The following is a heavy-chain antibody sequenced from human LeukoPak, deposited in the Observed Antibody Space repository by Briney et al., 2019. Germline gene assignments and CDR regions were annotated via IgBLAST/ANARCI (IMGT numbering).Heavy chain of an antibody. Sequence: GGSLRLSCAASGFTFSSYSMNWVRQAPGKGLEWVSSISSSSSYIYYADSVKGRFTISQDNAKNSLYLQMNSLRAEDTAVYYCAVLQGGGWYGFFDCWGQGTLVTVSS. J-gene: IGHJ4*02. CDR2: ISSSSSYI. V-gene: IGHV3-21*01. CDR3: AVLQGGGWYGFFDC. D-gene: IGHD6-19*01. CDR1: GFTFSSYS.